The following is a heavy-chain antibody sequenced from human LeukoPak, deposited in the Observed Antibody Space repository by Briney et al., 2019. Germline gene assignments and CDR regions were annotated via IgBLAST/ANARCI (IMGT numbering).Heavy chain of an antibody. CDR2: INPNSGVT. CDR1: GYTFTGNY. Sequence: ASVNVSCKASGYTFTGNYVHWVRQAPGQGPEWMGWINPNSGVTNYAQKFQGRVTMTRDTSISTAYMELNRLRSDDTAVYYCARYIIQLDFWGQGTLVTVSS. J-gene: IGHJ4*02. CDR3: ARYIIQLDF. D-gene: IGHD5-18*01. V-gene: IGHV1-2*02.